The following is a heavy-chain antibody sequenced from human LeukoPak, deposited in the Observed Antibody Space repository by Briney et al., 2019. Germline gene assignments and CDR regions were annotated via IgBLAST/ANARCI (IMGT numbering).Heavy chain of an antibody. V-gene: IGHV4-34*01. CDR3: ARVQVVSDFWSGYYTTPNYMDV. CDR1: GFTFSSYW. D-gene: IGHD3-3*01. CDR2: INHSGST. Sequence: GSLRLSCAASGFTFSSYWMSWVRQAPGKGLEWIGEINHSGSTNYNPSLKSRVTISVDTSKNQFSLKLNSVTAADTAVYYCARVQVVSDFWSGYYTTPNYMDVWGKGTTVTVSS. J-gene: IGHJ6*03.